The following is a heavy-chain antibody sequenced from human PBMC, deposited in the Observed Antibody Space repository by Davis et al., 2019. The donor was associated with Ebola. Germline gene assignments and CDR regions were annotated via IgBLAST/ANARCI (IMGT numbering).Heavy chain of an antibody. V-gene: IGHV4-34*01. J-gene: IGHJ6*04. D-gene: IGHD6-6*01. CDR1: GGSFSGYY. Sequence: PSETLSLTCAVYGGSFSGYYWSWIRQPPGKGLEWIGEINHSGSTNYNPSLKSRVTISVDTSKNQFSLKLSSVTAADTAVYYCARGEYYSGMDVWGKGTTVTVSS. CDR3: ARGEYYSGMDV. CDR2: INHSGST.